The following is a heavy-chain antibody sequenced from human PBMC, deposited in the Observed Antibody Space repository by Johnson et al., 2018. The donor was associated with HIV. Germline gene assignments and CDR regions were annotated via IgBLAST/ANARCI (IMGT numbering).Heavy chain of an antibody. D-gene: IGHD3-10*01. V-gene: IGHV3-30-3*01. CDR2: ISYDGSNK. J-gene: IGHJ3*02. CDR1: GFTFSSYA. CDR3: ARGEGRGAFDI. Sequence: QVQLVESGGGVVQPRRSLRLSCAASGFTFSSYAMHWVRQAPGKGLEWVAVISYDGSNKYYADSVKGRFTISRANSKNTLYLQMNSLRAEDTAVYYCARGEGRGAFDIWGQGTMVTVSS.